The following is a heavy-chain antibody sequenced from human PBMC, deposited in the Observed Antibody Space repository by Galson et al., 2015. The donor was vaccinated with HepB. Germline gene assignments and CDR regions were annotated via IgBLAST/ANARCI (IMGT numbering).Heavy chain of an antibody. J-gene: IGHJ4*02. D-gene: IGHD6-6*01. CDR3: GSGLSTSFIDY. Sequence: SCAASGLSFSNYSMYWVRQAPGRGLEWLSSISRSSTYIYDADSVKGRFTISRDNAKNSLYLQMSSLRAEDTAIYYCGSGLSTSFIDYWGQGILVTVSS. V-gene: IGHV3-21*01. CDR2: ISRSSTYI. CDR1: GLSFSNYS.